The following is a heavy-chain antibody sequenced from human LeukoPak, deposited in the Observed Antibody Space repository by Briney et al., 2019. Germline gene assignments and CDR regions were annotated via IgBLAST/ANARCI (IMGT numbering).Heavy chain of an antibody. Sequence: GASVKVSCKASGYTFTGYYMHWVRQAPGQGLEWMGWVNPKSGGTNYAQKFQGRVTMTRDTSISTAYMELSRLRSDDTAVYYCARDWRDATIFGVVREVYFDYWGQGTLVTVSS. J-gene: IGHJ4*02. CDR3: ARDWRDATIFGVVREVYFDY. D-gene: IGHD3-3*01. CDR2: VNPKSGGT. CDR1: GYTFTGYY. V-gene: IGHV1-2*02.